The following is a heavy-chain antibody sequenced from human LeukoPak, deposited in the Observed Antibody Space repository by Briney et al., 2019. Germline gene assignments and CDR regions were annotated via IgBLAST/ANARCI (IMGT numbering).Heavy chain of an antibody. D-gene: IGHD3-3*01. CDR1: GFTFSNYG. V-gene: IGHV3-23*01. J-gene: IGHJ5*02. CDR3: AKAGGYDFWSAFNWFDP. CDR2: IDGSGTNT. Sequence: GGSLRLSCAASGFTFSNYGMSWVRQAPGKGLEWVSAIDGSGTNTYYADSVQGRFTFSRDNSKNTLYLQMNSLRAEDTAVYYCAKAGGYDFWSAFNWFDPWGQGTLVTVSS.